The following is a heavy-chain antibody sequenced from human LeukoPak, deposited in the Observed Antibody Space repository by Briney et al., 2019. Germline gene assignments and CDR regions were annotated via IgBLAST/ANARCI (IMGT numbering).Heavy chain of an antibody. CDR1: GGSISSYY. Sequence: PSETLSLTCTVSGGSISSYYWSWIRQPPGKGLEWIGYIYYSGSTNYNPSLKSRVPLSVDTSKNQFPLKLSSVTAADQAVSFCASSPGPYYHVRSGYYSHDAFDIWGQGTMVTVSS. D-gene: IGHD3-22*01. CDR2: IYYSGST. J-gene: IGHJ3*02. V-gene: IGHV4-59*01. CDR3: ASSPGPYYHVRSGYYSHDAFDI.